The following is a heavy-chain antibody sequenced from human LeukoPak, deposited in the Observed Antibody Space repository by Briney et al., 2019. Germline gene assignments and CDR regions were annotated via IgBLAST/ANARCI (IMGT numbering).Heavy chain of an antibody. Sequence: SETLSLTRTVSGGSIGTTSYYWGWIRQPPGKGLEWIGSIHYSGNIYYNPSLKSRVTISVDTSKNQFSLKLSSVTAADTAVYYCARDRRRLIHYYGSGSYYNPFYYGMDVWGQGTLVTVSS. J-gene: IGHJ6*02. V-gene: IGHV4-39*07. CDR3: ARDRRRLIHYYGSGSYYNPFYYGMDV. CDR2: IHYSGNI. D-gene: IGHD3-10*01. CDR1: GGSIGTTSYY.